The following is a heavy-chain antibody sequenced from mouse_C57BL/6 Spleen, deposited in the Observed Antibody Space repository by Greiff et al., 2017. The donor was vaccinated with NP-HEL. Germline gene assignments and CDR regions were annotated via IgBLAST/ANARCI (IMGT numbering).Heavy chain of an antibody. V-gene: IGHV1-55*01. J-gene: IGHJ2*01. D-gene: IGHD1-1*01. CDR1: GYTFTSYW. CDR2: IYPGSGST. Sequence: VQLQQPGAELVKPGASVKMSCKASGYTFTSYWITWVKQRPGQGLEWIGDIYPGSGSTNYNEKFKSKATLTVDTSSSTAYMQLSSLTSEDSAVYYCARFITTVEGGFDYWDQGTTLTVSS. CDR3: ARFITTVEGGFDY.